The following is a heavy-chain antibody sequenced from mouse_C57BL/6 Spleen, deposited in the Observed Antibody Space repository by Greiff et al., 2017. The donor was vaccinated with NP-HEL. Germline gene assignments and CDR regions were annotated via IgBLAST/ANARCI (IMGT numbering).Heavy chain of an antibody. J-gene: IGHJ2*01. CDR3: AREGDYYGSNFDY. CDR1: GYTFTSYW. D-gene: IGHD1-1*01. CDR2: IDPNSGGT. V-gene: IGHV1-72*01. Sequence: QVQLQQPGAELVKPGASVKLSCKASGYTFTSYWMHWVKQRPGRGLEWIGRIDPNSGGTKYNEKFKSKATLTVDKPSSTAYMQLNSLTSEDSAVYYCAREGDYYGSNFDYWGQGTTLTVSS.